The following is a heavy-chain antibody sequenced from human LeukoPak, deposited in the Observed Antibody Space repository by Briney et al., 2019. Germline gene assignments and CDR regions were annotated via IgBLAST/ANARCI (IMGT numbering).Heavy chain of an antibody. J-gene: IGHJ6*03. D-gene: IGHD3-3*01. V-gene: IGHV5-51*01. CDR3: ARQRMEYYYYYMDV. CDR2: IYPGNSDT. CDR1: GYSFNRYW. Sequence: GESLKIYWRGPGYSFNRYWIGWVRQMPGKGLEWVGIIYPGNSDTRYSPSFQGQVTISADKSISTAYLQWSSLKASDTAMYYCARQRMEYYYYYMDVWGKGTTVTVSS.